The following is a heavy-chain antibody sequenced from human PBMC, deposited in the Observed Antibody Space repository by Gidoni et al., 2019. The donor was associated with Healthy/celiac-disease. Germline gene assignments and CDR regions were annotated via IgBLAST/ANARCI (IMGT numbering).Heavy chain of an antibody. J-gene: IGHJ4*02. Sequence: SSSSYYWGWIRQPPGKGLEWIGSIYYSGNTYYNPSLKSRVTISVDTSKNQFSLKLSSVTAADTAVYYCARQRYFDWFLWNYWGQGTLVTVSS. CDR2: IYYSGNT. CDR3: ARQRYFDWFLWNY. CDR1: SSSSYY. V-gene: IGHV4-39*01. D-gene: IGHD3-9*01.